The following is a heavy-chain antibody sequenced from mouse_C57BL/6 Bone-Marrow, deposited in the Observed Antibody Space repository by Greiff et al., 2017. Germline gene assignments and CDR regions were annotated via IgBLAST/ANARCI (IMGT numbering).Heavy chain of an antibody. V-gene: IGHV1-74*01. CDR1: GYTFTSYW. CDR2: IHPSDSDT. Sequence: QVQLQQPGAELVKPGASVKVSCKASGYTFTSYWMHWVKQRPGQGLEWIGRIHPSDSDTNYNQKFKGKGTLTVDKSSSTAYMQLSSLTSEDSAVYYCAMGWLLRKFAYGGQGTLVTVSA. D-gene: IGHD2-3*01. CDR3: AMGWLLRKFAY. J-gene: IGHJ3*01.